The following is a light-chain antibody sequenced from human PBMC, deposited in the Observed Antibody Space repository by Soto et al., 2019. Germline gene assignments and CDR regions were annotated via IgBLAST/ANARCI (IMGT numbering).Light chain of an antibody. CDR3: QQYVNSPVT. J-gene: IGKJ2*01. V-gene: IGKV3-15*01. Sequence: EVVMTQSPATLSVSPGERATLSCRASQSVINNLAWYQQKPGQAPRLLIYGASTRATGIPARFSGSGSGTEFTLTISSLQSEDSAVYYCQQYVNSPVTFGQGTKLQIK. CDR1: QSVINN. CDR2: GAS.